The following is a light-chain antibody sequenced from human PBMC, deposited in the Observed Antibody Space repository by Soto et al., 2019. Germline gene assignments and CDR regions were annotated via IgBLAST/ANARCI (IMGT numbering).Light chain of an antibody. CDR1: SSDVGSYNL. J-gene: IGLJ1*01. CDR2: EGS. CDR3: CSYAGSSTPYV. V-gene: IGLV2-23*01. Sequence: QSVLTQPASVSGSPGQSITISCTGTSSDVGSYNLVSWYQQHPGKAPKLMIYEGSKRPSGVSNRFSGSKSGNTASLTISGLQAEDEADYYCCSYAGSSTPYVFGIGTRSPS.